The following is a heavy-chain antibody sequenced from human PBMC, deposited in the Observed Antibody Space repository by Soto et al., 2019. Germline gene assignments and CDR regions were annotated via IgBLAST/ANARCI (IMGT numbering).Heavy chain of an antibody. D-gene: IGHD3-3*01. CDR2: ISAYNGNT. Sequence: QVQLVQSGAEVKKPGASVKVSCKASGYTFTSYGISWVRQAPGQGLEWMGWISAYNGNTNYAQKLQGRVTMTTDTPTSTAYMELRSLRSDDTAVYYCARDRGGNFIRTIFGVVAYWGQGTLVTVSS. CDR3: ARDRGGNFIRTIFGVVAY. J-gene: IGHJ4*02. V-gene: IGHV1-18*01. CDR1: GYTFTSYG.